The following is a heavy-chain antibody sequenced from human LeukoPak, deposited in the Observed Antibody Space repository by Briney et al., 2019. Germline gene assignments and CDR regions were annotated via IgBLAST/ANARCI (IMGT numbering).Heavy chain of an antibody. CDR3: ASVSSGSDYYYYYMDV. D-gene: IGHD3-3*01. Sequence: ASVKVSYKASGYTFTGYYMHWVRQAPGQGLEWMGWINPNSGGTNYAQKFQGRVTMTRDTSISTAYMELSRLRSDDTAVYYCASVSSGSDYYYYYMDVWGKGTTVTVSS. CDR2: INPNSGGT. CDR1: GYTFTGYY. V-gene: IGHV1-2*02. J-gene: IGHJ6*03.